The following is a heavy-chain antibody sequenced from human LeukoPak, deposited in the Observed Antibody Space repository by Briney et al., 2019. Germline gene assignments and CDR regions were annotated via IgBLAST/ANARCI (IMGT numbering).Heavy chain of an antibody. V-gene: IGHV1-18*01. D-gene: IGHD3-3*01. J-gene: IGHJ5*02. CDR2: ISAYNGNT. CDR3: ARDFYSITIFGVATSDNWFDP. Sequence: ASVKVSCKASGYTFTSYGLSWVRQAPGQGLEWMGWISAYNGNTNYAQKLQGRVTMPADTSTSTAYMELRSLRSDDTAVDYCARDFYSITIFGVATSDNWFDPWGQGTLVTVSS. CDR1: GYTFTSYG.